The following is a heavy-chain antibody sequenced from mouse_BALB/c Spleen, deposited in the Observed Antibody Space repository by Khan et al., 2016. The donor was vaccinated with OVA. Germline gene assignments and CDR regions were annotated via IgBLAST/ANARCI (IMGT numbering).Heavy chain of an antibody. CDR1: GFSLSSYG. J-gene: IGHJ3*01. Sequence: QVRPLQSGPCLVQPSQSLSITCTVSGFSLSSYGVHWVRQSPGKGLEWLGVIWSGGSTDFNAAFISRLSINKDNSKRQVFFKMNSLQTNDSAIYYCARGGLPFAYWGQCTLVTVSA. D-gene: IGHD2-13*01. CDR2: IWSGGST. CDR3: ARGGLPFAY. V-gene: IGHV2-2*02.